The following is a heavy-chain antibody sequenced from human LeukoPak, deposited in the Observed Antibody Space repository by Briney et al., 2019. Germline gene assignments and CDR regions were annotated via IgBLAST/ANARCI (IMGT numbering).Heavy chain of an antibody. J-gene: IGHJ4*02. CDR3: ATDICRGDSCYYFES. Sequence: GGSLRLSCAASGFTFSNYNMNWVRQAPGKGLEWVSSINRTSDYIYYIDSVKGRFTISRDNAKNSLYLQMNSLRAEDTAVYYCATDICRGDSCYYFESWGQGTLVTVSS. CDR2: INRTSDYI. D-gene: IGHD2-15*01. CDR1: GFTFSNYN. V-gene: IGHV3-21*06.